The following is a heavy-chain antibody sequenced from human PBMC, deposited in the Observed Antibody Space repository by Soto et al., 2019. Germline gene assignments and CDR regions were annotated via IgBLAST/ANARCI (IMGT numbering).Heavy chain of an antibody. CDR2: ISSSGSFI. J-gene: IGHJ4*02. CDR1: GFTFRTYG. D-gene: IGHD6-13*01. CDR3: AREPEAIAAALDY. V-gene: IGHV3-21*01. Sequence: EVQLVGSGGGLVKPGGSLRLSCAASGFTFRTYGRNWVRRAPGGGLEWVASISSSGSFIYYADSVKGRFTISRDDAEKSLYLQMNSLRAEDTALYYCAREPEAIAAALDYWGRGTLVTVSS.